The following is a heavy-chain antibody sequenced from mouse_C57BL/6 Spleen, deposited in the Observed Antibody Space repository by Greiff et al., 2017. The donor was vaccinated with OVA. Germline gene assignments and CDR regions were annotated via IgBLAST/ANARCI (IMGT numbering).Heavy chain of an antibody. CDR1: GYAFSSSW. CDR2: IYPGDGDT. Sequence: VQLQQSGPELVKPGASVKISCKASGYAFSSSWMNWVKQRPGKGLEWIGRIYPGDGDTNYNGKFKGKATLTADKSSSTAYMQLSSLTSEDAAVYFCAGSGDYDEGFAYWGQGTLVTVSA. J-gene: IGHJ3*01. V-gene: IGHV1-82*01. CDR3: AGSGDYDEGFAY. D-gene: IGHD2-4*01.